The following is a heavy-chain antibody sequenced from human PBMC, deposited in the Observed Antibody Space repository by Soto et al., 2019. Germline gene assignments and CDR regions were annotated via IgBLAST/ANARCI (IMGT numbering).Heavy chain of an antibody. D-gene: IGHD1-26*01. CDR1: GFTFSSYS. V-gene: IGHV3-21*01. CDR2: ISSSSSYI. J-gene: IGHJ4*02. Sequence: TGGSLRLSCAASGFTFSSYSMNWVRQAPGKGLEWVSSISSSSSYIYYADSVKGRFTISRDNARNSLYLQMNSLRAEDTAVYYCASAGTYYFDYWGQGTLVTVSS. CDR3: ASAGTYYFDY.